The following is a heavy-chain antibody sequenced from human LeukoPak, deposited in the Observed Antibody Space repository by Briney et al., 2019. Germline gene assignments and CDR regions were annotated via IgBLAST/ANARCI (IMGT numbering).Heavy chain of an antibody. V-gene: IGHV3-74*01. J-gene: IGHJ4*02. CDR3: ARDSYSSGAHFDY. CDR1: GFTFSSYW. Sequence: GGSLRLSCAASGFTFSSYWMHWVRQAPGKGLVWVSRINSDGSSTSHADSVKGRFTISRDNAKNTLYLQMNSLRAEDTAVYYCARDSYSSGAHFDYWGQGTLVTVSS. CDR2: INSDGSST. D-gene: IGHD6-19*01.